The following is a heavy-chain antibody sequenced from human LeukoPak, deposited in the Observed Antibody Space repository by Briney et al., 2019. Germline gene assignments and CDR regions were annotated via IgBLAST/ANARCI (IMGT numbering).Heavy chain of an antibody. D-gene: IGHD6-13*01. CDR3: ARSITSASNAFDI. CDR1: GYMFTGYF. V-gene: IGHV1-2*02. CDR2: LNPNSGGT. J-gene: IGHJ3*02. Sequence: GASVKVSCTSSGYMFTGYFLHWMRQAPGQGLEWVGWLNPNSGGTNYAQKFQGRVTMTRDTSISTAYMELSRLRPDDTAMYYCARSITSASNAFDIWGQGTMVTVSS.